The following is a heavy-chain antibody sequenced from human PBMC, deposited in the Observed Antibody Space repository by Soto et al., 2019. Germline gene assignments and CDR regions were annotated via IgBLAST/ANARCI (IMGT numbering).Heavy chain of an antibody. CDR2: IYPGDSDT. V-gene: IGHV5-51*01. Sequence: GESLKISCKGSGYSFTSYWIGWVRQMPGKGLEWMGIIYPGDSDTRYSPSFQGQVTISADKSISTAYLQWSSLKASDTAMYYCARGDAYYDILTGSNWFDPWGQGTLVTVSS. CDR3: ARGDAYYDILTGSNWFDP. D-gene: IGHD3-9*01. J-gene: IGHJ5*02. CDR1: GYSFTSYW.